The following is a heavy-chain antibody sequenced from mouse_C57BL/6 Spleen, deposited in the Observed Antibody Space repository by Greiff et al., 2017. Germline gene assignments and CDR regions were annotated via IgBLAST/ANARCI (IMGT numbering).Heavy chain of an antibody. CDR3: ARRDYEGY. CDR1: GYTFTSYW. J-gene: IGHJ2*01. V-gene: IGHV1-50*01. CDR2: IDPSDSYT. D-gene: IGHD2-4*01. Sequence: QVQLQQPGAELVKPGASVKLSCQASGYTFTSYWMQWVKQRPGQGLECIGEIDPSDSYTNFNQKVKCKATLTVDTSSSPAYMQLSSLTSEDSAVYYCARRDYEGYWGQGTTHTDSS.